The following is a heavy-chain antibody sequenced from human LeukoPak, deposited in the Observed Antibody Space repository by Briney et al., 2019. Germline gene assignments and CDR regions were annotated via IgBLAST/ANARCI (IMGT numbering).Heavy chain of an antibody. CDR2: IYYSGST. Sequence: SETLSLTCTVSGGSISSSSYYWGWIRQPPGKGLEWIGSIYYSGSTYYNPSLKSRVTISVDTSKNQFSLKLSSVTAADTAVYYCARQEVAGSRYYYYGMDVWGQGTTVTVSS. V-gene: IGHV4-39*01. D-gene: IGHD6-19*01. CDR1: GGSISSSSYY. CDR3: ARQEVAGSRYYYYGMDV. J-gene: IGHJ6*02.